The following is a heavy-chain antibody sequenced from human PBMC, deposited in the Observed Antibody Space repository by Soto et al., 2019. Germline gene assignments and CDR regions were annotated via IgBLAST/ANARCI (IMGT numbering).Heavy chain of an antibody. CDR1: GFTFSSYA. D-gene: IGHD6-19*01. J-gene: IGHJ4*02. CDR3: AKSLAVAGHFDY. CDR2: ISGSVGST. Sequence: GGSLRLSCAASGFTFSSYAMSWVRQAPGKGLEWVSAISGSVGSTYYADSVKGRFTISRDNSKNTLYLQMNSLRAEDTAVYYCAKSLAVAGHFDYSGQGTLVTVSS. V-gene: IGHV3-23*01.